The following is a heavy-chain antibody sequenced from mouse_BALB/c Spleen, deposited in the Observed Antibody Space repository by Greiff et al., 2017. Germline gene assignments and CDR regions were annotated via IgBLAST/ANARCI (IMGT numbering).Heavy chain of an antibody. V-gene: IGHV3-6*02. CDR1: GYSITSGYY. CDR2: ISYDGSN. CDR3: ARERGNYFAY. Sequence: EVKLQESGPGLVKPSQSLSLTCSVTGYSITSGYYWNWIRQFPGNKLEWMGYISYDGSNNYNPSLKNRISITRDTSKNQFFLKLNSVTTEDTATYYCARERGNYFAYWGQGTLVTVSA. J-gene: IGHJ3*01. D-gene: IGHD2-1*01.